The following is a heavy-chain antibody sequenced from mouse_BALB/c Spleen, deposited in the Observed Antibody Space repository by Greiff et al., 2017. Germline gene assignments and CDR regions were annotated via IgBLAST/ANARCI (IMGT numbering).Heavy chain of an antibody. J-gene: IGHJ2*01. CDR1: GFTFSDYY. D-gene: IGHD2-14*01. Sequence: EVKLVESGGGLVKPGGSLKLSCAASGFTFSDYYMYWVRQTPEKRLEWVATISDGGSYTYYPDSVKGRFTISRDNAKNNLYLQMSSLKSEDTAMYYCARAPAYYRYERVYYFDYWGQGTTLTVSS. CDR2: ISDGGSYT. V-gene: IGHV5-4*02. CDR3: ARAPAYYRYERVYYFDY.